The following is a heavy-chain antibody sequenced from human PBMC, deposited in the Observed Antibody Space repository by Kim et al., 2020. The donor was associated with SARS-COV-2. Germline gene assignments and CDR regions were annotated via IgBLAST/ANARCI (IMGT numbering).Heavy chain of an antibody. CDR3: ARGEWAMPYQIDY. CDR2: INRDGSEK. CDR1: GFTFSSYW. Sequence: GGSLRLSCGGSGFTFSSYWMSWVRQAPGKGLEWVANINRDGSEKYFVNSVKGRVTVSRDNARNLLFLEMNSLRAEDTATYYCARGEWAMPYQIDYWGQGT. D-gene: IGHD2-2*01. V-gene: IGHV3-7*03. J-gene: IGHJ4*02.